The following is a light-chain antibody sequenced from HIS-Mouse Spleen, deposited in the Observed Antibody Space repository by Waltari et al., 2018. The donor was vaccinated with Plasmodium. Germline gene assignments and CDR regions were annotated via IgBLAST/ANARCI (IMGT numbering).Light chain of an antibody. V-gene: IGKV3-11*01. J-gene: IGKJ1*01. CDR3: QQYNNWPRGT. Sequence: EIVLTQSPATLSLSPGERATLSCRASQSVSSYLAWYQQKPGQAPRLLIYDASNRATGIPARFSGSGSGTDFTLTISSMQSEDFAVYYCQQYNNWPRGTFGQGTKVEIK. CDR2: DAS. CDR1: QSVSSY.